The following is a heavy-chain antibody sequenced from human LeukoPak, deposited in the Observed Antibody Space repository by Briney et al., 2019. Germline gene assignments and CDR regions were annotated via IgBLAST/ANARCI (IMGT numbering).Heavy chain of an antibody. CDR3: ARRQWVMYYFDS. CDR1: GGSIGISNYY. CDR2: FYYSGST. D-gene: IGHD6-19*01. J-gene: IGHJ4*02. Sequence: SETLSLTCTVSGGSIGISNYYWGWLRQPPGKGLEWIGSFYYSGSTYYNPSLKSRVTISVDTSKSQFSLKLNSVTAADTAVYYCARRQWVMYYFDSWGQGTLVPVSS. V-gene: IGHV4-39*01.